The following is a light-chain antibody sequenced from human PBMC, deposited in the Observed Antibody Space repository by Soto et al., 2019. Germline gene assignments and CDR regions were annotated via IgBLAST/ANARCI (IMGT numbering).Light chain of an antibody. CDR3: QRYDGCSWT. CDR2: DAS. Sequence: DIQMTQSPSTLSASVGDRVSITCRASQRITSWLAWYRQKPGKAPELLIYDASSLESGVPSRFSGSGSGTEFNLTISSLQPDDFATYYCQRYDGCSWTFGQGSKVEV. CDR1: QRITSW. V-gene: IGKV1-5*01. J-gene: IGKJ1*01.